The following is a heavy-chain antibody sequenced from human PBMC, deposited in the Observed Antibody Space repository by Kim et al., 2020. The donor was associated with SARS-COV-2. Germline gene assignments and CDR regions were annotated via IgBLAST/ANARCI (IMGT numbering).Heavy chain of an antibody. J-gene: IGHJ6*02. CDR2: IIPIFGTA. D-gene: IGHD3-22*01. Sequence: SVKVSCKASGGTFSSYAISWVRQAPGQGLEWMGGIIPIFGTANYAQKFQGRVTITADESTSTAYMELSSLRSEDTAVNYCARDSEHYYDSSGPGDYGMDVWGQGTTVTVSS. CDR1: GGTFSSYA. CDR3: ARDSEHYYDSSGPGDYGMDV. V-gene: IGHV1-69*13.